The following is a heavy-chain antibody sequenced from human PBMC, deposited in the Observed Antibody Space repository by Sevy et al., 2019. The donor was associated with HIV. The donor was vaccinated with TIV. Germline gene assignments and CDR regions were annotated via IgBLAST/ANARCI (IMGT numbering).Heavy chain of an antibody. CDR3: AKARVGAYYFDY. CDR2: LSYDGSNK. Sequence: GGSLRLSCAASGFTFSSYGMHWVRLAPGKGLEWVAVLSYDGSNKYYADSVKGRFTISRDNSKNTLYLQMNSLRAEDTAVYYCAKARVGAYYFDYWGQGTLVTVSS. D-gene: IGHD1-26*01. J-gene: IGHJ4*02. CDR1: GFTFSSYG. V-gene: IGHV3-30*18.